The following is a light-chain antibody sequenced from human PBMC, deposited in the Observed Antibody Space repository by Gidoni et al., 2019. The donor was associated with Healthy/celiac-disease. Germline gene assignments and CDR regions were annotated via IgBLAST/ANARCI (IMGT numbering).Light chain of an antibody. CDR2: SNN. Sequence: QSVLTQPPSASGTPGQRVPISCSGSSSNIGSNTVNWYQQLPGTAPKLLIYSNNQRPSGVPDQFSGSKSGTSASLAISGLQSEDEADYYCAAWDDSLNGHVVFGGGTKLTVL. V-gene: IGLV1-44*01. J-gene: IGLJ2*01. CDR3: AAWDDSLNGHVV. CDR1: SSNIGSNT.